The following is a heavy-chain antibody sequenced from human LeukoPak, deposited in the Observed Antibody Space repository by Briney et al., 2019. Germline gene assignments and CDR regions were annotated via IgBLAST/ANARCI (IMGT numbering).Heavy chain of an antibody. J-gene: IGHJ6*02. CDR3: ARPGLRFGEVGMDV. CDR1: GGSISSYY. D-gene: IGHD3-10*01. CDR2: IYYSGST. V-gene: IGHV4-59*08. Sequence: SETLSLTCTVSGGSISSYYWSWIRQPPGKGLEWIGYIYYSGSTNYNPSLKSRVTISVDTSKNQFSLKLSSVTAADTAVYYCARPGLRFGEVGMDVWGQGTTVTVSS.